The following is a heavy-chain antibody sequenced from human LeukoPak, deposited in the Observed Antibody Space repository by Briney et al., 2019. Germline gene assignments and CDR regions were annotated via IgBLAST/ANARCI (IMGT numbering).Heavy chain of an antibody. V-gene: IGHV3-23*01. D-gene: IGHD6-19*01. CDR2: ISGSGGST. CDR1: GFTFSSYA. Sequence: GGSLRLSCAASGFTFSSYAMSWVRQAPGKGLEWVSAISGSGGSTYHADSVKGRFTISRDNSKNTLYLQMNSLRAEDTAVYYCAKEPQWLVTVYYFDYWGQGTLVTVSS. J-gene: IGHJ4*02. CDR3: AKEPQWLVTVYYFDY.